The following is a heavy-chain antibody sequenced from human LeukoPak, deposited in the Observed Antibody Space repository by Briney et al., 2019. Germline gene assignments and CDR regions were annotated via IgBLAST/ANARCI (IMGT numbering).Heavy chain of an antibody. CDR1: EFTFSTYY. CDR2: ISGSSDHI. J-gene: IGHJ3*02. CDR3: ARDVKGMDAFDI. Sequence: GGPLRLSCAASEFTFSTYYMNWVRQAPGKGLEWVSSISGSSDHIHYADSVQGRFTISRDNAKNSLSLQMNSLRTEDTAVYYCARDVKGMDAFDIWGQGTMVTVSS. V-gene: IGHV3-21*01.